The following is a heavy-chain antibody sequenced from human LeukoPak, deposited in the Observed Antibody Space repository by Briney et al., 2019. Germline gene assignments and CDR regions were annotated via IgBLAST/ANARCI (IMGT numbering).Heavy chain of an antibody. CDR1: SGSISSYH. V-gene: IGHV4-59*08. D-gene: IGHD3-9*01. CDR3: ARQGYDILTGYIDAFDI. Sequence: SETLSLTCTVSSGSISSYHWSWIRQPPGKGLEWIGYISYSGSTNYNPSLKSRVTISIDTSKNQFSLKLRSVTAADTAIYYCARQGYDILTGYIDAFDIWGQGTMVTVSS. J-gene: IGHJ3*02. CDR2: ISYSGST.